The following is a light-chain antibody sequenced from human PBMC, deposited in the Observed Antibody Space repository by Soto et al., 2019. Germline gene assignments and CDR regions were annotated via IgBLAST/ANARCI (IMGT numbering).Light chain of an antibody. V-gene: IGKV1-9*01. CDR3: QQLNKYPVT. CDR1: QDIGNY. Sequence: IQLTQSPSSLSASVGDRVTISCRASQDIGNYLAWYQQKPGEAPKLLIYDASTLQSGVPLRFGGSGSGTDFTLPISSLQPEDFATYYCQQLNKYPVTFGQGTRLEIK. CDR2: DAS. J-gene: IGKJ5*01.